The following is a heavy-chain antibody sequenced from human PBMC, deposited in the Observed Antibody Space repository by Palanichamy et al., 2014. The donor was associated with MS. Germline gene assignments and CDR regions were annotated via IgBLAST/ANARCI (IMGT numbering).Heavy chain of an antibody. Sequence: QVQLVQSGAEVKKSGASVKVSCQTSGYIFTGFYIHWVRQAPGQGLEWMGWIDRPSGDATYAEKFQGRVIMTRDTSISTAYMELSTLRSDDTAIYYCARRGSYGYDYWGQGTLVTVSS. V-gene: IGHV1-2*02. D-gene: IGHD4-17*01. CDR1: GYIFTGFY. CDR3: ARRGSYGYDY. CDR2: IDRPSGDA. J-gene: IGHJ4*02.